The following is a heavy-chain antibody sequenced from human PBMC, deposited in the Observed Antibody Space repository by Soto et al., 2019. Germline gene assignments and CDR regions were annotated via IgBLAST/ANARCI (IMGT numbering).Heavy chain of an antibody. CDR1: GGSISSSSYY. J-gene: IGHJ4*02. V-gene: IGHV4-39*01. CDR3: ARPKYSSSLFDY. CDR2: IYYSGST. D-gene: IGHD6-6*01. Sequence: QLQLQESGPGLVKPSETLSLTCTVSGGSISSSSYYWGWIRQPPGKGLEWIGSIYYSGSTYYNPSLKSRVTISVDTSKNQFSLKLSSVTAADTAVYYCARPKYSSSLFDYWGQGTLVTVSS.